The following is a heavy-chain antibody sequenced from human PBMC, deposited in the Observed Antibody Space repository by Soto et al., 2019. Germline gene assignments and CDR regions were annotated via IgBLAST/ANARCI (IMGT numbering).Heavy chain of an antibody. CDR3: ATETDYGDYLDY. CDR2: IYYSGST. Sequence: SETLSLTCTVSGGSISSSSYYWGWIRQPPGKGLEWIGSIYYSGSTYYNPSLKSRVTISVDTSKNQFSXKLXSVTAAXXXXYYCATETDYGDYLDYWGQGTLVTV. V-gene: IGHV4-39*01. CDR1: GGSISSSSYY. J-gene: IGHJ4*02. D-gene: IGHD4-17*01.